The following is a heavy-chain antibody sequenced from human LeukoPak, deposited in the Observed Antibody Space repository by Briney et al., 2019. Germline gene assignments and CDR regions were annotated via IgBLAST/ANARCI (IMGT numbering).Heavy chain of an antibody. CDR3: ARAFPASYWLDP. CDR2: IYYSGST. Sequence: PSETLSLTCTVSGGSISSYYWSWIRQPPGKGLEWIGYIYYSGSTNYNPSLKSRVTISVDTSKNQFSLKLSSVTAADTAVYYCARAFPASYWLDPWGQGTLVTVSS. J-gene: IGHJ5*02. D-gene: IGHD3-16*02. CDR1: GGSISSYY. V-gene: IGHV4-59*01.